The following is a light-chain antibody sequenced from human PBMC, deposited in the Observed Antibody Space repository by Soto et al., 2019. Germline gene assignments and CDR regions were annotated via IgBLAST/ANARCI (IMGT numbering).Light chain of an antibody. J-gene: IGKJ1*01. Sequence: EIVLTQSPATLSLSPGERATLSCRASQSVSSYLLWFQQKPGQAPRALIYDASNRATGIPARFSGSGSGTDFTLTISSLEPEDFAVYYCQQRNSAPWTFGPGTKVEIK. CDR3: QQRNSAPWT. CDR2: DAS. CDR1: QSVSSY. V-gene: IGKV3-11*01.